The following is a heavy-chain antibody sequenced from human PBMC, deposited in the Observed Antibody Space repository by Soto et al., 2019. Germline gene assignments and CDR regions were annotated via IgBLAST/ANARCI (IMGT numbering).Heavy chain of an antibody. CDR1: GFTFSSYA. CDR3: AKDGSGSPYYFDY. Sequence: QPGGSLRLSCAASGFTFSSYAMSWVRQAPGKGLEWVSAISGSGASTYYADSVKGRLTVSRDNSKNTLYLQMNSLRAEDTAVYYCAKDGSGSPYYFDYWGQGTLVTVSS. J-gene: IGHJ4*02. CDR2: ISGSGAST. V-gene: IGHV3-23*01. D-gene: IGHD3-10*01.